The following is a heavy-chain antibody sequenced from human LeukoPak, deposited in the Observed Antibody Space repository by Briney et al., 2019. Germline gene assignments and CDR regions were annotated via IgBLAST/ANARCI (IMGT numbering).Heavy chain of an antibody. Sequence: SETLSLTCTVSGGSISSYYWSWIRQPPGKGLEWIGYIYYSGSTNYNSGSTNYNPSLKSRVTISVDASKNQFSLKVSSVTAADTAIYYCARRTSSGPLYFDYWGQGTLVTVSS. CDR2: IYYSGSTNYNSGST. CDR1: GGSISSYY. V-gene: IGHV4-59*08. D-gene: IGHD6-19*01. J-gene: IGHJ4*02. CDR3: ARRTSSGPLYFDY.